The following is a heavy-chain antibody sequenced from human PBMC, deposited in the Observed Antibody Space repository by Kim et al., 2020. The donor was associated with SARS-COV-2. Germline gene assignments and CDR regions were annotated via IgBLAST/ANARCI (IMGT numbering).Heavy chain of an antibody. D-gene: IGHD3-10*01. V-gene: IGHV3-53*01. CDR1: GFTVSTNY. CDR2: LYSGGNT. J-gene: IGHJ4*02. Sequence: GGSLRLSCAASGFTVSTNYMNWVRQAPGKGLEWVSVLYSGGNTYYADSVKGRFIISRDNSKNTVYLQMNSLRAEDTAVYYCARSKMCRFGESDYWGQGTLVTVSS. CDR3: ARSKMCRFGESDY.